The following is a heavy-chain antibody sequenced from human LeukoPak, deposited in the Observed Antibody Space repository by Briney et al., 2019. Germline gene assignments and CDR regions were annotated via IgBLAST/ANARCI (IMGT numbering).Heavy chain of an antibody. Sequence: GGSLRLSCAASGFTFSDYYMSWIRQAPGKGLEWVSYISSSGSTIYYADSVKGRFTISRDNSKNTLYLQMNSLRAEDTAVYYCARGYDFWSGYYGGFDYWGQGTLVTVSS. J-gene: IGHJ4*02. V-gene: IGHV3-11*04. CDR1: GFTFSDYY. CDR2: ISSSGSTI. CDR3: ARGYDFWSGYYGGFDY. D-gene: IGHD3-3*01.